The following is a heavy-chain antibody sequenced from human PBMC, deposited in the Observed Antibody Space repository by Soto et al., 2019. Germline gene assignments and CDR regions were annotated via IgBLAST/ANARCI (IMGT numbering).Heavy chain of an antibody. CDR1: GYSFTNYW. V-gene: IGHV5-51*01. J-gene: IGHJ3*02. CDR3: AGHKRAYGDYDAFDI. Sequence: PGESLKISCKGSGYSFTNYWIGWVRQMPGKGLEWMGIIYPGDSHTTYSPSFQGQVTISADTSISTAYLQWSSLKASDTAIYYCAGHKRAYGDYDAFDIWGQGTLVTVS. CDR2: IYPGDSHT. D-gene: IGHD4-17*01.